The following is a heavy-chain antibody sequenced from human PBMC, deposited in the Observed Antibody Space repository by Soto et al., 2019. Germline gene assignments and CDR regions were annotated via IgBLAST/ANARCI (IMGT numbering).Heavy chain of an antibody. CDR2: ISWNSGSI. CDR1: GFTFDDYA. V-gene: IGHV3-9*01. D-gene: IGHD6-19*01. J-gene: IGHJ6*02. CDR3: AKDAGYSSGWNDYYYYGMDV. Sequence: GGSLRLSCAASGFTFDDYAMHWVRQAPGKGLEWVSGISWNSGSIGYADSVKGRFTISRDNAKNSLYLQMNSLRAEDTALYYCAKDAGYSSGWNDYYYYGMDVWGQGTTVTVSS.